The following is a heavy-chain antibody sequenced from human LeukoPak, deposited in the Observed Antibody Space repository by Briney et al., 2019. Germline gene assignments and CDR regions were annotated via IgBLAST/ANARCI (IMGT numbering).Heavy chain of an antibody. CDR2: IFSDGTT. D-gene: IGHD7-27*01. V-gene: IGHV3-53*01. J-gene: IGHJ4*02. CDR3: AKTGGPWD. Sequence: PGGSLRLSCAASGFTVGSSFMTWVRQAPGKGLEWVSVIFSDGTTYYTGSVKGRFSISRDNSKNTLYLQLNSLRVEDTAVYYCAKTGGPWDWGPGTLVTVSS. CDR1: GFTVGSSF.